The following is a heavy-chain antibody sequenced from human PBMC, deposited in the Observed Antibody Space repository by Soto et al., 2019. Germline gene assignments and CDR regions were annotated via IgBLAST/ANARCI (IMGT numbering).Heavy chain of an antibody. CDR1: GFTFSSYA. J-gene: IGHJ6*02. CDR3: AKGNDYGPDPYYYYYYGMDV. CDR2: ISGSGGST. Sequence: EVQLLESGGGLVQPGGSLRLSCAASGFTFSSYAMSWVRQAPGKGLEWVSAISGSGGSTYYADSVKGRFTISRDNSKNTLYLQMNSLRAEDTAVYYFAKGNDYGPDPYYYYYYGMDVWGQGTTVTVSS. D-gene: IGHD4-17*01. V-gene: IGHV3-23*01.